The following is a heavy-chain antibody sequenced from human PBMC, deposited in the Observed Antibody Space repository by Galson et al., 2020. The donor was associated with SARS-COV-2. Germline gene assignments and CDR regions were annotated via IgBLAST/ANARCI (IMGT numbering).Heavy chain of an antibody. CDR1: GFTFSSYE. J-gene: IGHJ6*02. V-gene: IGHV3-48*03. D-gene: IGHD3-9*01. CDR2: ISSSGSTI. Sequence: GSLRLSCAASGFTFSSYEMNWVRQAPGKGLEWVSYISSSGSTIYYADSVKGRFTISRDNAKNSLYLQMNSLRAEDTAVYYCARDIIRYFDWLLRSDYYYYGMDVWGQGTTVTVSS. CDR3: ARDIIRYFDWLLRSDYYYYGMDV.